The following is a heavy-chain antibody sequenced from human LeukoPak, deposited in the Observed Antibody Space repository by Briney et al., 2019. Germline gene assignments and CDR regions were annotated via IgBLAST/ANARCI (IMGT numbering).Heavy chain of an antibody. Sequence: GGSLRLSCAASGFMFSSYWMSWVRQAPEKGLEWVANIKEDGSEKYFVDSVKGRFTISRDNAKNSLYLQVNSLRAEDTAIYYCARDKGVVGTLAPWGQGTLVTVSS. D-gene: IGHD2-21*01. CDR3: ARDKGVVGTLAP. CDR2: IKEDGSEK. J-gene: IGHJ5*02. V-gene: IGHV3-7*01. CDR1: GFMFSSYW.